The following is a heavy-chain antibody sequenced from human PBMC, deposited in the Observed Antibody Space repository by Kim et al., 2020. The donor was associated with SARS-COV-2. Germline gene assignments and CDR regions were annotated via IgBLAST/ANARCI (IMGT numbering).Heavy chain of an antibody. V-gene: IGHV4-39*01. CDR1: GGSISSSSYY. D-gene: IGHD3-22*01. Sequence: SETLSLTCTVSGGSISSSSYYWGWIRQPPGKGLEWIGSIYYSGSTYYNPSLKSRVTISVDTSKNQFSLKLSSVTAADTAVYYCARRIPYYYDSSGYTGAFDYWGQGTLVTVSS. CDR2: IYYSGST. CDR3: ARRIPYYYDSSGYTGAFDY. J-gene: IGHJ4*02.